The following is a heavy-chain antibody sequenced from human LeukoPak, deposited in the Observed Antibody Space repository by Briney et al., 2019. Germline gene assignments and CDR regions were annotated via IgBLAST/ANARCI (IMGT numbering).Heavy chain of an antibody. CDR1: GGSFSCYY. CDR3: PGRMDV. J-gene: IGHJ6*04. Sequence: SETLSLTCAVYGGSFSCYYWSWIRQPPGQGLEWIGEINHSGSSNYNPTPTSRVTISVDTSKNKYSLHLSSAPAADPAASCCPGRMDVWGKGATVTASS. V-gene: IGHV4-34*01. CDR2: INHSGSS.